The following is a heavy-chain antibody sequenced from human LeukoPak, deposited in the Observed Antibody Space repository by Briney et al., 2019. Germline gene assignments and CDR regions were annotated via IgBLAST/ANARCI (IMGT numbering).Heavy chain of an antibody. CDR1: GYTFSDYY. V-gene: IGHV1-2*02. D-gene: IGHD6-19*01. CDR2: INPSNGGA. CDR3: ARDQGSGWYTGGGGDY. Sequence: ASVKVSCKTSGYTFSDYYMHWVRQVPGQGLEWMGWINPSNGGANYAQTFQGRVTMTRDTSINTACMELSSLKSDDMAVYYCARDQGSGWYTGGGGDYWGQGTLVTVSS. J-gene: IGHJ4*02.